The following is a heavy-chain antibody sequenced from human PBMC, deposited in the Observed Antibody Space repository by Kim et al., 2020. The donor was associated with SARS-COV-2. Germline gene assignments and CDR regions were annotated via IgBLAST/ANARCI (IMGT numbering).Heavy chain of an antibody. J-gene: IGHJ5*02. CDR2: IIPILGIA. V-gene: IGHV1-69*04. Sequence: SVKVSCKASGGTFSSYAISWVRQAPGQGLEWMGRIIPILGIANYAQKFQGRVTITADKSTSTAYMELSSLRSEDTAVYYCARAYYGSGSYGNWFDPWGQGTLVTVSS. CDR1: GGTFSSYA. D-gene: IGHD3-10*01. CDR3: ARAYYGSGSYGNWFDP.